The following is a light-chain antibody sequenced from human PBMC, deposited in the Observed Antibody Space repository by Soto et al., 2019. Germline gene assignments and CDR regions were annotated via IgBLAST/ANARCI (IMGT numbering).Light chain of an antibody. J-gene: IGLJ1*01. CDR3: SSYTTSSTYV. CDR1: SSDVGGYNY. CDR2: EVS. V-gene: IGLV2-14*01. Sequence: QSALTQPASVSGSPGQSITISCTGTSSDVGGYNYVSWYQQHPGNAPKLMIYEVSNRPSGVSNRFSGSKSANTASLTISGLQAEDEADYYCSSYTTSSTYVFGTGTKVTVL.